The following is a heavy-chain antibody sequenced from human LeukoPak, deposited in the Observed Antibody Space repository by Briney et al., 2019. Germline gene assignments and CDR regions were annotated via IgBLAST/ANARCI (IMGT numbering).Heavy chain of an antibody. D-gene: IGHD4-11*01. CDR2: IYYSGST. CDR1: GGSISSYY. Sequence: PSETLSLTCTVSGGSISSYYWNWIRQPPGEGLEWIGYIYYSGSTNYNPSLKSRATISIDTTKNQFSLKLNSVTAADTAVYYCARARGTTVTTRYFDLWGRGTLVTVSS. CDR3: ARARGTTVTTRYFDL. V-gene: IGHV4-59*01. J-gene: IGHJ2*01.